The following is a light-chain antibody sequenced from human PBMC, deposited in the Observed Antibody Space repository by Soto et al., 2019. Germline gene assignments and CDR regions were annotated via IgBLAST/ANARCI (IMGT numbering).Light chain of an antibody. CDR2: DVS. V-gene: IGLV2-14*01. CDR1: SSDIDAYNY. CDR3: LSYADTAYV. J-gene: IGLJ1*01. Sequence: SVLTQPASVSGSPGQSITISCTGTSSDIDAYNYVSWYQQHPGKAPKLMIYDVSNRPSGISNRFSGSKSGNTAFLTVSGLQAEDEADYYCLSYADTAYVFGTGTKVTVL.